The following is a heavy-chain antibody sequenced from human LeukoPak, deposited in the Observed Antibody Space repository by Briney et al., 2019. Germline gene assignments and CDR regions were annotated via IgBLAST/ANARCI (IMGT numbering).Heavy chain of an antibody. CDR3: ARRGMGHYFDY. CDR1: GYSFTTYW. D-gene: IGHD3-16*01. V-gene: IGHV5-51*01. Sequence: GESLKISCKGSGYSFTTYWIGWVRQMPGKDLEWMGIIYPGDSNTRYSPSFQGQVTISADKSISTAYLQWSSLKASDAAMYYCARRGMGHYFDYWGQGTLVTVSS. CDR2: IYPGDSNT. J-gene: IGHJ4*02.